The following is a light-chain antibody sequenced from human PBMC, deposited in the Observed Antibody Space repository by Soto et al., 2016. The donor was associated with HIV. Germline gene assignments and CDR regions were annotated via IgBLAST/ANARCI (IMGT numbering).Light chain of an antibody. CDR3: QQSYTLPLT. Sequence: DIQMTQSPSSLSAFVGDRVTNTCRASEKINTFLNWYQQKPGKAPKLLICGASSLQVGVPSRFSGSGSGTDFSLTISSLQPEDFATYYCQQSYTLPLTFGQGTRLEI. CDR2: GAS. V-gene: IGKV1-39*01. J-gene: IGKJ5*01. CDR1: EKINTF.